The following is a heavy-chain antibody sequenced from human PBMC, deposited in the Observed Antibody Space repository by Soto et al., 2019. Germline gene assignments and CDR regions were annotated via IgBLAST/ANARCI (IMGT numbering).Heavy chain of an antibody. J-gene: IGHJ4*02. V-gene: IGHV3-33*01. CDR1: GFTFSSYG. CDR2: IWYDGSNK. D-gene: IGHD2-21*02. CDR3: ARDRHGGDSFFDY. Sequence: QVQLVESGGGVVQPGRSLRLSCAASGFTFSSYGMHWVRQAPGKGLEWVAVIWYDGSNKYYADSVKGRFTISRDNSKNTLYLQMNSLRAEDTAVYYRARDRHGGDSFFDYWGQGTLVTVSS.